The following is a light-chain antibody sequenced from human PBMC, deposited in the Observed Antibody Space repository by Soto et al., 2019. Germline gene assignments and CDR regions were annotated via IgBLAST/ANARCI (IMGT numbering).Light chain of an antibody. CDR3: QKYNSAQFT. CDR2: AAS. J-gene: IGKJ3*01. CDR1: QGISNY. Sequence: DIQMTQSPSSLSASVGDRVTITCRASQGISNYLAWYQQKLGKVPKLLIYAASTLQSGVPSRFSGSGSGTDFTLTISSLQPEDVATYYGQKYNSAQFTFGPGTKVDIK. V-gene: IGKV1-27*01.